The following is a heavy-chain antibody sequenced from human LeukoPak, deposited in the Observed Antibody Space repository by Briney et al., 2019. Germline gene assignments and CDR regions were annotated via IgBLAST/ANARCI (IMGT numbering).Heavy chain of an antibody. CDR2: ISDSGGST. CDR1: GFTFSSYD. CDR3: AKRLQYFYFDY. J-gene: IGHJ4*02. V-gene: IGHV3-23*01. Sequence: GGSLRLSCAASGFTFSSYDMSWVRQAPGKGLEWVSGISDSGGSTYYADSVKGRFTISRDNSRDTLYLQMSGLRAEDTAVYYCAKRLQYFYFDYWGQGTLVTVSS. D-gene: IGHD5-24*01.